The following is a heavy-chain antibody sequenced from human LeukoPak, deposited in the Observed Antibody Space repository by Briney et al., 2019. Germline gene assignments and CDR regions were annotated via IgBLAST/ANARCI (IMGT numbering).Heavy chain of an antibody. D-gene: IGHD1-1*01. Sequence: GRTLRLSCAASGLTFASYSMNWVRQAPGKGLEWVSSISGDSTYIYNAGSVKGRFTISRDNAQASLYLQMISLRADDTAVYYCARVSGRLERQSDLDYWGQGTLVIVSS. J-gene: IGHJ4*02. V-gene: IGHV3-21*01. CDR3: ARVSGRLERQSDLDY. CDR1: GLTFASYS. CDR2: ISGDSTYI.